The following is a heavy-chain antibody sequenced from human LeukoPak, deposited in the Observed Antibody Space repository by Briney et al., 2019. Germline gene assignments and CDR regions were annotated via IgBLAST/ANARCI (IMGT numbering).Heavy chain of an antibody. CDR3: ARTPPRENGGAFDY. J-gene: IGHJ4*02. CDR1: DDSITIYY. CDR2: IDHTGIT. Sequence: SETLSLTCTVSDDSITIYYWSWIRQPPGKGLEWIGYIDHTGITNYNPSLNSRVTISRDTSKNHFSLELSSATAADTAVYYCARTPPRENGGAFDYWGQGTLVTVSS. V-gene: IGHV4-59*01. D-gene: IGHD3-16*01.